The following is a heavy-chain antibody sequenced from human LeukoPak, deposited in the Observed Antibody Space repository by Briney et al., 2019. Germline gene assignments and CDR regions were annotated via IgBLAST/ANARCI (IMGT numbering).Heavy chain of an antibody. CDR2: INHSGST. CDR3: ARGPLIVVVPAAQNELDY. J-gene: IGHJ4*02. CDR1: GGSFSGYY. D-gene: IGHD2-2*01. Sequence: PSETLSLTCAVYGGSFSGYYWSWIRQPPGKGLEWIGEINHSGSTNYNPSLKSRVTMSVDTSKNQFSLKLSSVTAADTAVYYCARGPLIVVVPAAQNELDYWGQGTLVTVSS. V-gene: IGHV4-34*01.